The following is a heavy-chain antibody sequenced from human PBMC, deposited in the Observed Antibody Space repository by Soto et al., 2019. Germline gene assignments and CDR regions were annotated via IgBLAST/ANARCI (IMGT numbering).Heavy chain of an antibody. V-gene: IGHV3-7*03. CDR3: ARDLLLLNYGMDV. Sequence: GGSLRLSCAASGFTFSSYWMSWVRQAPGKGLEWVANIKQDGSEKYYVDSVKGRFTISRDNAKNSLYLQMNSLRAEDTAVYYCARDLLLLNYGMDVWGQGTTVTVSS. D-gene: IGHD1-26*01. J-gene: IGHJ6*02. CDR2: IKQDGSEK. CDR1: GFTFSSYW.